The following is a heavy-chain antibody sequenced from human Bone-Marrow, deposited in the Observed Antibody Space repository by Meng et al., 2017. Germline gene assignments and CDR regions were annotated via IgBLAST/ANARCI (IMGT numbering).Heavy chain of an antibody. CDR3: ARDLTSAYADS. D-gene: IGHD5-12*01. CDR1: EYPFTGSY. CDR2: INPNSGGT. Sequence: QSGPMGKQPGAPVTVICKASEYPFTGSYIDWVRQAPGQGLAWRGRINPNSGGTNYAQNFQGRVTMTRDTSISTVYMELSRLTSDDTAVYYCARDLTSAYADSWGQGTLVTVSS. V-gene: IGHV1-2*06. J-gene: IGHJ4*02.